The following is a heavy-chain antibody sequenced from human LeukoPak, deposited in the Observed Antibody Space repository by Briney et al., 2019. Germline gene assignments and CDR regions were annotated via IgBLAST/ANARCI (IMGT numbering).Heavy chain of an antibody. D-gene: IGHD6-13*01. CDR1: GFTFSSYS. J-gene: IGHJ6*03. CDR2: ISSSSSTI. CDR3: ARRVEGSSWYYYYYYYMDV. V-gene: IGHV3-48*04. Sequence: GGSLRLSCAASGFTFSSYSMNWVRQAPGKGLEWVSYISSSSSTIYYADSVKGRFTISRDNAKNSLYLQMNSLRAEDTAVYYCARRVEGSSWYYYYYYYMDVWGKGTTVTVSS.